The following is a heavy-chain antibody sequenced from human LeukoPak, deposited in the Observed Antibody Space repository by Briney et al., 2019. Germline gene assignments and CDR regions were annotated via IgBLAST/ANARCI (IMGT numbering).Heavy chain of an antibody. J-gene: IGHJ4*02. Sequence: GASVKVSCEASGYTFTSYGISWVRQAPGQGLEWMGWISAYNGNTNYAQKLQGRVTMTTDTSTSTAYMELRSLRSDDTAVYYCARNRLLWFGELLGSFDYWGQGTLVTVSS. V-gene: IGHV1-18*01. CDR2: ISAYNGNT. D-gene: IGHD3-10*01. CDR1: GYTFTSYG. CDR3: ARNRLLWFGELLGSFDY.